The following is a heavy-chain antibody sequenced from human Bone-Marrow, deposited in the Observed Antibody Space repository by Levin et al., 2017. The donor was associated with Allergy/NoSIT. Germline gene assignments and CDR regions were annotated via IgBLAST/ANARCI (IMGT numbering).Heavy chain of an antibody. V-gene: IGHV3-7*01. J-gene: IGHJ4*02. D-gene: IGHD4-17*01. CDR3: AREATVTTAYFDY. CDR2: IKQDGSEK. CDR1: GFTFSSYW. Sequence: GESLKISCAASGFTFSSYWMSWVRQAPGKGLEWVANIKQDGSEKYYVDSVKGRFTISRDNAKNSLYLQMNSLRAEDTAVYYCAREATVTTAYFDYWGQGTLVTVSS.